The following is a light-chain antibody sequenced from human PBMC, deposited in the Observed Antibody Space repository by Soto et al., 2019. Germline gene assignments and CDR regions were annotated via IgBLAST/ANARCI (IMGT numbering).Light chain of an antibody. CDR2: EVN. CDR3: SSYAGSSNV. V-gene: IGLV2-8*01. CDR1: GSDIGYFNY. Sequence: QSALTQPASVSGSPGQSITISCTGTGSDIGYFNYVSWYQQQPGKAPKLMIYEVNKRPSGVPDRFSGSKSGNTASLTVSGLQAEDEADYYCSSYAGSSNVFGTGTKLTVL. J-gene: IGLJ1*01.